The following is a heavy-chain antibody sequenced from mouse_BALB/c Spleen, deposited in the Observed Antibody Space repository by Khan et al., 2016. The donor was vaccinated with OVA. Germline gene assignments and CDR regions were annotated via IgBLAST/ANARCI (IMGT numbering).Heavy chain of an antibody. J-gene: IGHJ3*01. D-gene: IGHD1-1*01. CDR1: GYTFTSYV. Sequence: VQLQQSGPEVVKPGASVKLSCKASGYTFTSYVMHWVKQKPGQGLEWIGYIYPYNDATKYNEKFNGKVTLTSDKSSSTAYMELSSLTSEDSAVDYWAPVGSYYVALVYWGQGTLVTVSA. CDR3: APVGSYYVALVY. CDR2: IYPYNDAT. V-gene: IGHV1S136*01.